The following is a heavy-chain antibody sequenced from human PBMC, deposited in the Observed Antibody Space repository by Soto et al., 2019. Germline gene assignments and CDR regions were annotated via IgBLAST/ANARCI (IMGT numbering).Heavy chain of an antibody. J-gene: IGHJ5*02. V-gene: IGHV4-34*01. CDR1: GGSFSGYY. CDR3: ARELGGGIAAAGTGDNWFDP. Sequence: SETLSLTCAVYGGSFSGYYWSWIRQPPGKGLEWIGEINHSGSTNYNPSLKSRVTISVDTSKNQFSLKLSSVTAADTAVYYCARELGGGIAAAGTGDNWFDPWGQGTLVTVSS. D-gene: IGHD6-13*01. CDR2: INHSGST.